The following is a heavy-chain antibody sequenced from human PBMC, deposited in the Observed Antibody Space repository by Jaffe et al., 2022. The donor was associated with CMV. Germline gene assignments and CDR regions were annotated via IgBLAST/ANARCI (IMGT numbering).Heavy chain of an antibody. Sequence: QVQLVQSGAEVKKPGASVKVSCKASGYTFSNYFMHWVRQAPGQGLEWMGIINPSGGSTTYAQKFQGRVTMTRDTSTSTVYMELSSLRSEDTAVYYCAREMSSRYSSGWYHYYYYMDVWGIGTTVTVSS. J-gene: IGHJ6*03. D-gene: IGHD6-19*01. CDR3: AREMSSRYSSGWYHYYYYMDV. V-gene: IGHV1-46*01. CDR1: GYTFSNYF. CDR2: INPSGGST.